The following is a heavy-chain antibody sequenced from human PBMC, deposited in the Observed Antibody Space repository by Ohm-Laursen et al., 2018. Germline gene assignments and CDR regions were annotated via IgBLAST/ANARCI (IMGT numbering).Heavy chain of an antibody. D-gene: IGHD3-16*01. CDR1: GFTFSDYW. Sequence: SLRLSCSASGFTFSDYWMNWVRQAPGKGLEWASYISSSGSTIYYADSVKGRFTISRDNAKNSLYLQMNSLRAEDTAVYYCARDGGSYQDDVFDIWGQGTMVTVSS. V-gene: IGHV3-11*01. CDR2: ISSSGSTI. J-gene: IGHJ3*02. CDR3: ARDGGSYQDDVFDI.